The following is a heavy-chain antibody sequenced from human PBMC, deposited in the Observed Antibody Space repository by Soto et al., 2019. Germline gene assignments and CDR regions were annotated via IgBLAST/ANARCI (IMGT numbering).Heavy chain of an antibody. Sequence: QVQLVQSGAEVKKPGSSVKVSCKGSGGNRYTITWVRQAPGQGLEWMGRIIPMFGIATYAQNFQGRVTISADKTTSTANMELSSLRSEDTAVFYCARDAGRPDVVPAAISAMDVWGQGTTVTVSS. D-gene: IGHD2-2*01. J-gene: IGHJ6*02. CDR2: IIPMFGIA. CDR3: ARDAGRPDVVPAAISAMDV. V-gene: IGHV1-69*08. CDR1: GGNRYT.